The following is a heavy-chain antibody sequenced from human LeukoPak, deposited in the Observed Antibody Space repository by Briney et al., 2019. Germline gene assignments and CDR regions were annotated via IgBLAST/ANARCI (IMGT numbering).Heavy chain of an antibody. CDR2: SSSRSSTI. CDR3: ARDQRQQLVRNWFDP. Sequence: GGSLRLSCAASGFTFSSYSMNWVRQAPGKGLEWVSYSSSRSSTIYYADSVKGRFTISRDNAKNSLYLQMNSLRAEDTAVYYCARDQRQQLVRNWFDPWGQGTLVTVSS. J-gene: IGHJ5*02. D-gene: IGHD6-13*01. V-gene: IGHV3-48*01. CDR1: GFTFSSYS.